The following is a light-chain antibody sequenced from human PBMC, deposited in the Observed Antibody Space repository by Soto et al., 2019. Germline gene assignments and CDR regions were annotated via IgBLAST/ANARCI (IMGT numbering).Light chain of an antibody. CDR2: AAS. J-gene: IGKJ5*01. Sequence: DIQMTQSPSSLSASVGYRCIIAFRSSQRISTFLSWYQQKPGKAPKLLIYAASSLQGGVPPRFSGSGSGTTFTLTISGVQPEDFATYYCQQSYTTLPITFGQGARLEI. CDR3: QQSYTTLPIT. V-gene: IGKV1-39*01. CDR1: QRISTF.